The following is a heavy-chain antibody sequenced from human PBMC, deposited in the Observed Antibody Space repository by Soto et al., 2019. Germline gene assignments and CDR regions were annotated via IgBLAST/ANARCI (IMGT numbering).Heavy chain of an antibody. CDR1: GYTFSNYG. CDR2: ISAYSGNT. CDR3: ARVHGYCTSTSCFDY. J-gene: IGHJ4*02. V-gene: IGHV1-18*01. Sequence: QVLLVQSGAEVKKPGASVKVSCKASGYTFSNYGIGWVRQAPGQGLEWMGWISAYSGNTDYARNLQGRVTMTTDTSTSTAYMELRSLGSHDTAVYYCARVHGYCTSTSCFDYWGRGTLVTVSS. D-gene: IGHD2-2*03.